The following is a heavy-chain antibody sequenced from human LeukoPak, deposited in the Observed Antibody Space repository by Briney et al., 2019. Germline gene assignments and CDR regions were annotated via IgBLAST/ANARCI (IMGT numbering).Heavy chain of an antibody. CDR2: IYYSGST. CDR3: ARLYSSGWYYFDY. Sequence: PSETLSLTCTVSGGSISSYYWSWIRQPPGKGLEWIGYIYYSGSTNYNPSLKSRVTISVDTSKNQFFLKLSSVTAADTAVYYCARLYSSGWYYFDYWGQGTLVTVSS. CDR1: GGSISSYY. V-gene: IGHV4-59*08. D-gene: IGHD6-19*01. J-gene: IGHJ4*02.